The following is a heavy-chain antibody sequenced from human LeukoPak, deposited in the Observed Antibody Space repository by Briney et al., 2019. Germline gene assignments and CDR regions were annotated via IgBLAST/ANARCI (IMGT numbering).Heavy chain of an antibody. Sequence: PSETLSLTCAVYGGSFSAYYWSWVRQPPQKGLEWIGEINHSGSTNYNPSLKSRVTISVDTSKNQFSLQLSSVTAADAAVYYCASYDFWSGYFFDYWGQGTLVTVSS. CDR3: ASYDFWSGYFFDY. V-gene: IGHV4-34*01. CDR1: GGSFSAYY. J-gene: IGHJ4*02. CDR2: INHSGST. D-gene: IGHD3-3*01.